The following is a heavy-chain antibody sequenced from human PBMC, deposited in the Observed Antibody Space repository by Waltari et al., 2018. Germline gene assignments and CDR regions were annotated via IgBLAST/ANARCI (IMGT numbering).Heavy chain of an antibody. J-gene: IGHJ4*02. CDR3: VYSRRGAGSGSRWYYFNY. D-gene: IGHD6-19*01. CDR2: VYWDGDK. Sequence: QITLTESGPRQVRPTQTLTLTCTLSGFSLRTDGVGVGWVRQLPTKVLEWLAIVYWDGDKRYSPALKSRLTITGDTSKNQVVLTMINMDPVDTAAYLCVYSRRGAGSGSRWYYFNYWGQGTLVTGSS. CDR1: GFSLRTDGVG. V-gene: IGHV2-5*02.